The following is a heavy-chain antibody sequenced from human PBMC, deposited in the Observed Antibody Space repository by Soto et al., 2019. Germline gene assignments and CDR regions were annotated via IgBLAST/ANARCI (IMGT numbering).Heavy chain of an antibody. D-gene: IGHD6-19*01. CDR2: IYYTGST. Sequence: SETLSLTCTVSGDSISSSSYYWGWIRQPPGKGLEWIGSIYYTGSTYYNPSLKSRVTISVDTSKNQFSLKLSSVTAADTAVYYCARRIAVAGARAFDIWGQGTMVTVSS. CDR1: GDSISSSSYY. V-gene: IGHV4-39*01. CDR3: ARRIAVAGARAFDI. J-gene: IGHJ3*02.